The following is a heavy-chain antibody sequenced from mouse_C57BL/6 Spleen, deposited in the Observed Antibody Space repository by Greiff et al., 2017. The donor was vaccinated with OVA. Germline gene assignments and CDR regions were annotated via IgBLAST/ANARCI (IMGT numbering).Heavy chain of an antibody. J-gene: IGHJ4*01. Sequence: QVQLQQSGAELVKPGASVKISCKASGYTFTDYYINWVKQRPGQGLEWIGKIGPGSGSTYYNEKFKGKATLPADKSSSTAYMQLSSLTSEDSAVYFCARGDYYGSSQYYYAMDYWGQGTSVTVSS. D-gene: IGHD1-1*01. CDR3: ARGDYYGSSQYYYAMDY. CDR1: GYTFTDYY. CDR2: IGPGSGST. V-gene: IGHV1-77*01.